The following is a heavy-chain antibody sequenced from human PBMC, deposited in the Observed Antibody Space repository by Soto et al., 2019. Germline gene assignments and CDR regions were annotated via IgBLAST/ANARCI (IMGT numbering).Heavy chain of an antibody. J-gene: IGHJ5*02. CDR3: ARVMAAMQNWLDP. D-gene: IGHD2-2*01. V-gene: IGHV4-30-4*01. Sequence: QVQLQESGPGLVKPSQTLSLTCSVSGGSISSIDYFWSWIRQPPGNVLEWIGFIYHTGTTYYNPSIRSRFTISIDTSKSQFSMKLNSVTAADTAVYYCARVMAAMQNWLDPWGQGTLVTVAP. CDR1: GGSISSIDYF. CDR2: IYHTGTT.